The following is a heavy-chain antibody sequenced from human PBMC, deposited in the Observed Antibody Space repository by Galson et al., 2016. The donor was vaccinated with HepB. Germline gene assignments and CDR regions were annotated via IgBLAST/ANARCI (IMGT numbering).Heavy chain of an antibody. Sequence: SVKVYCKASGGTFSTSAIIWVRQAPGQGLEWMGGIIPIFSVAHSAQKFQDRVTITADKSTSTAYIELSGLRSEDTAVYYFARPSSSGWYYFDYWGQGTLVTVSS. J-gene: IGHJ4*02. CDR1: GGTFSTSA. V-gene: IGHV1-69*10. CDR3: ARPSSSGWYYFDY. D-gene: IGHD6-19*01. CDR2: IIPIFSVA.